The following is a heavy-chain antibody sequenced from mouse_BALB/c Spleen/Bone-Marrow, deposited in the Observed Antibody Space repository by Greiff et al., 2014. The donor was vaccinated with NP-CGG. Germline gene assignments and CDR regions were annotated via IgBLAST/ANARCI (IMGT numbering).Heavy chain of an antibody. J-gene: IGHJ4*01. Sequence: VQLQQSGAELVKPGASVKLSCKASGYTFTTYWMHWVKQRPGQGLEWIGEINPSNGRTNYNEKFKTKATLTVDKSSNTAYMQLSRLTSEDFAVYYCARRRGLVSPSGIYAMDHWGQGTSVTVSS. CDR1: GYTFTTYW. V-gene: IGHV1S81*02. CDR2: INPSNGRT. D-gene: IGHD6-1*01. CDR3: ARRRGLVSPSGIYAMDH.